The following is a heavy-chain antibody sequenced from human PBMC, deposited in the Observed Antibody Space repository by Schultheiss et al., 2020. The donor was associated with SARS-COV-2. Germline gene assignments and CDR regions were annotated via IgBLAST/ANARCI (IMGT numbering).Heavy chain of an antibody. CDR1: GGSFSGYY. D-gene: IGHD3-22*01. V-gene: IGHV4-34*01. CDR3: ARGRAYYYDSSTPYYFDY. Sequence: SETLSLTCAVYGGSFSGYYWSWIRQPPGKGLEWIGEINHSGSTNYNPSLKSRVTISVDTSKNQFSLKLSSVTAADTAVYYCARGRAYYYDSSTPYYFDYWGQGTLVTVSS. J-gene: IGHJ4*02. CDR2: INHSGST.